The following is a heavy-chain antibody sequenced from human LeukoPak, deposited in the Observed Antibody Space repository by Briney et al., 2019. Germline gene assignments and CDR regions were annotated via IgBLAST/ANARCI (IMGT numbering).Heavy chain of an antibody. D-gene: IGHD5-12*01. V-gene: IGHV4-34*01. CDR1: GGSFSGYS. Sequence: PSETLSLTCAVYGGSFSGYSWSWIRQPPGKGLEWIGEINHSGGTNFNPSLKSRVTISIDTSKNQFSLKLSSVTAADTAVYYCARGGGYSGYDAYYYGMDVWGQGTTVTVSS. J-gene: IGHJ6*02. CDR3: ARGGGYSGYDAYYYGMDV. CDR2: INHSGGT.